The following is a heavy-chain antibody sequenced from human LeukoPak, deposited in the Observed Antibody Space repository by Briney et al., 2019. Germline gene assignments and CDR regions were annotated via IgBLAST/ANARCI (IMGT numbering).Heavy chain of an antibody. Sequence: GGSLRLSCAASGFTFSSYAMNWVRQAPGKGLEYVSAISSNGGSTYYANSVKGRFTISRDNSKNTLYLQMGSLRAEDMAVYYCAREEWLGYFDYWGQGTLVTVSS. D-gene: IGHD5-12*01. CDR1: GFTFSSYA. CDR2: ISSNGGST. CDR3: AREEWLGYFDY. V-gene: IGHV3-64*01. J-gene: IGHJ4*02.